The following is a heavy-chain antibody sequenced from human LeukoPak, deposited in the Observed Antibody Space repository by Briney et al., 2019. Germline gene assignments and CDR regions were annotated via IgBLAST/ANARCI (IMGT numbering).Heavy chain of an antibody. J-gene: IGHJ6*03. D-gene: IGHD4-11*01. CDR3: ARLDNYVSYYYYYMDV. Sequence: SVKVSCKASGGTFSSYAISWVRQAPGQGLEWMGGIIPIFGTANYAQKFQGRVTITADESTSTAYMELSSLRSEDTAVYYCARLDNYVSYYYYYMDVWGKGTTVTVSS. CDR1: GGTFSSYA. V-gene: IGHV1-69*01. CDR2: IIPIFGTA.